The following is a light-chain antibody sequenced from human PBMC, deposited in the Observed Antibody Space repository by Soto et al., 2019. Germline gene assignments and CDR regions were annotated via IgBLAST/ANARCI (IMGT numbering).Light chain of an antibody. J-gene: IGLJ1*01. CDR2: SNN. Sequence: QSVLTQPPSASGTPGQRVTISCSGSSSNIGSNYVYWYQQLPGTAPKLLIYSNNQRPSGVPDRFSGSKSGTSASLAISGLRSEDDADYYCASWDASLRVFGTGTTVTVL. CDR1: SSNIGSNY. V-gene: IGLV1-47*02. CDR3: ASWDASLRV.